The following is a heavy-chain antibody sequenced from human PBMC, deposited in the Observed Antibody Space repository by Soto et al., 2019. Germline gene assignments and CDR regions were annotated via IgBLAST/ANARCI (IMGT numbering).Heavy chain of an antibody. CDR2: INPMSGST. CDR3: VRETLESGRYAGDY. D-gene: IGHD1-26*01. Sequence: QVQLVQSGAEVKKPGASVKVSCKASGYTLTSYYIHWVRQAPGQGLEWMGIINPMSGSTSYAQKFQCRVTMTRDTSTSTVYMELSSLRSEDTAVYYCVRETLESGRYAGDYWGQGTLVTVSS. CDR1: GYTLTSYY. J-gene: IGHJ4*02. V-gene: IGHV1-46*01.